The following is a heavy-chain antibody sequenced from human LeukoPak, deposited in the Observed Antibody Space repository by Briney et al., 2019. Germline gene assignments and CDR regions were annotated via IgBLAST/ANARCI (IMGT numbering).Heavy chain of an antibody. CDR2: IYYSGST. CDR3: ARVVAAAGKRSYFDY. Sequence: PSETLSLTCTVSGGSISSSSYYWGWIRQPPGKGLEWIGSIYYSGSTYYNPSLKSRVTISVDTSKNQFSLKLNSVTAADTAVYYCARVVAAAGKRSYFDYWGQGTLVTVSS. J-gene: IGHJ4*02. V-gene: IGHV4-39*07. D-gene: IGHD6-13*01. CDR1: GGSISSSSYY.